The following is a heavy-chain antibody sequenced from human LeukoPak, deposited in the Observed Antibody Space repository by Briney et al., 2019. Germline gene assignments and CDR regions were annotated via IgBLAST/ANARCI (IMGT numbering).Heavy chain of an antibody. J-gene: IGHJ4*02. CDR1: GGSISSGDYY. V-gene: IGHV4-30-4*01. CDR2: IYYSGST. D-gene: IGHD5-18*01. CDR3: ASPRGFSYGYFDH. Sequence: SETLSLTCTVSGGSISSGDYYWSWIRQPPGKGLECIAYIYYSGSTYYNPSLRSRLSISSDTSKNQFSLTLSSVTAADTAVYYCASPRGFSYGYFDHWGQGSLVTVSS.